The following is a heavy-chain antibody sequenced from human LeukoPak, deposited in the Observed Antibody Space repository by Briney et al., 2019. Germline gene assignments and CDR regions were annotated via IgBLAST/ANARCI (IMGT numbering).Heavy chain of an antibody. Sequence: GGSLRLSCAASGFTFSSYTMSWLRQAPGKGREWVSLISGSGGITYYADSVKGRFTISRNNSKNTLYLQMDSLRAEDTAVYYCAKDSAAVGGPTTDWGQGTLVTVSS. D-gene: IGHD6-13*01. V-gene: IGHV3-23*01. J-gene: IGHJ4*02. CDR2: ISGSGGIT. CDR1: GFTFSSYT. CDR3: AKDSAAVGGPTTD.